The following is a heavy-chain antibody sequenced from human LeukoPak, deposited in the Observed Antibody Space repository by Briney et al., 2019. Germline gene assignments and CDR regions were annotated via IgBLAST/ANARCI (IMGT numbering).Heavy chain of an antibody. V-gene: IGHV3-23*01. Sequence: GGSLRLSCAASGFTFSSYAMTWVRQAPGRGLEWVTVIGPSGGDIIYADSVKGWFTISRGNSANTLYLQMNSLRAEDTAVYYCAKYCGGDCFRNFDSWGQGTLVTVSS. CDR3: AKYCGGDCFRNFDS. D-gene: IGHD2-21*02. J-gene: IGHJ4*02. CDR2: IGPSGGDI. CDR1: GFTFSSYA.